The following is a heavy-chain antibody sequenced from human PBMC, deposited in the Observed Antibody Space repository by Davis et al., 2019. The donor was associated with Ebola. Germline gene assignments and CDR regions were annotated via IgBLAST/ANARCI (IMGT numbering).Heavy chain of an antibody. D-gene: IGHD6-19*01. V-gene: IGHV3-53*04. CDR1: GFNVSYNY. Sequence: GESLKISRAASGFNVSYNYMSWVRQPPGRGLEWVSIIYAGGNTYYADSVRGRFIISRHNSKNMVYLQMNSLRVEDTAVYYCASIAVAGDFDPWGQGTRVTVSS. J-gene: IGHJ5*02. CDR2: IYAGGNT. CDR3: ASIAVAGDFDP.